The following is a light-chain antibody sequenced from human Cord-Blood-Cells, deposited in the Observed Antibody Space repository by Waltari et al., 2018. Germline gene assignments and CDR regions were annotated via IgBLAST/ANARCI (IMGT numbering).Light chain of an antibody. CDR2: AAS. J-gene: IGKJ1*01. CDR3: QQSCSTPPWT. V-gene: IGKV1-39*01. Sequence: DLQLTQSPSSLSASVGDRVTITCQASQSISSYLNWYQQKPGKAPKLLIYAASSLQSGVPSRFSGSGSGTDFTLTISSLQPEDFATYYCQQSCSTPPWTFGQGTKVEIK. CDR1: QSISSY.